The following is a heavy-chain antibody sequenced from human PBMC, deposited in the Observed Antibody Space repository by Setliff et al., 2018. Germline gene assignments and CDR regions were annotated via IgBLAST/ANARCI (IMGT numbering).Heavy chain of an antibody. Sequence: ASVKVSCKVSGYTLTELSMHWVRQAPGKGLEWMGGFDPEDGETIYAQKFQGRVTMTEDTSTDTAYMELSSLRSEDTAVYYCATGHVLRFLEGTEDYNHWFDPWGQGTLVTVS. CDR3: ATGHVLRFLEGTEDYNHWFDP. J-gene: IGHJ5*02. V-gene: IGHV1-24*01. CDR2: FDPEDGET. CDR1: GYTLTELS. D-gene: IGHD3-3*01.